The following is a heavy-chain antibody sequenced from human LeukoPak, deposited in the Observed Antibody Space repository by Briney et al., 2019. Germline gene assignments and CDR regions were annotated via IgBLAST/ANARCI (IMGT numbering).Heavy chain of an antibody. Sequence: GGSLRLSCAASGFTFSSYAMHWVRQAPGKGLEWVAVISYDGSNKYYADSVKGRFTISRDNTKNTLYLQMNSLRAEDTAVYYCARDSGYCGGDSCGMDVWGQGTTVTVSS. CDR1: GFTFSSYA. CDR2: ISYDGSNK. V-gene: IGHV3-30-3*01. D-gene: IGHD2-21*01. CDR3: ARDSGYCGGDSCGMDV. J-gene: IGHJ6*02.